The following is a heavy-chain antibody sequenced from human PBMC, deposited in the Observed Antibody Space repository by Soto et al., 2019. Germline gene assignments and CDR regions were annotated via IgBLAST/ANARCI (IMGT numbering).Heavy chain of an antibody. D-gene: IGHD6-19*01. V-gene: IGHV6-1*01. Sequence: SQTLSLTCAISWDSVSSTSTAWSWIRQSPSRGLEWLGRTYYRSKWYSDYAVSVKSRITINPDTSKNQFSLQLKSVTPEDTAVYYCARGSYYSGWVWGQGTLVTVS. CDR3: ARGSYYSGWV. CDR1: WDSVSSTSTA. J-gene: IGHJ4*02. CDR2: TYYRSKWYS.